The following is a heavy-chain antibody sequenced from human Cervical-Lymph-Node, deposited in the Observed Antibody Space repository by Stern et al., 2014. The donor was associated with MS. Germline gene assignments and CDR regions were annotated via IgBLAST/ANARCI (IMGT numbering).Heavy chain of an antibody. D-gene: IGHD6-19*01. J-gene: IGHJ4*02. CDR1: GYTFTSNK. CDR3: ARDNGGWSVDS. CDR2: INPGGGNT. Sequence: MQLVESGAEVKKPGASVKVSCKAFGYTFTSNKMHWVRQAPGQGLEWMGIINPGGGNTRYAPKLQGRVTMTRDTSTSTVYMELTSLRSEDTAVYSCARDNGGWSVDSWGQGTLVIVSS. V-gene: IGHV1-46*01.